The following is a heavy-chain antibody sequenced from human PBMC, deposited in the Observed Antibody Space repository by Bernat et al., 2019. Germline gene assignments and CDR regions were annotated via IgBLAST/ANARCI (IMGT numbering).Heavy chain of an antibody. J-gene: IGHJ3*02. V-gene: IGHV3-23*01. CDR1: GFTFSNFA. CDR2: ISNSGGAT. D-gene: IGHD1-26*01. Sequence: EVQLLESGGGLGHPGGSLRLSCAASGFTFSNFAMTWVRQAPGKGLDWVSSISNSGGATYYADSAKGRFTISRDNSKNTLYLQVNSLRAEDTAVYYCVKPKWGPDAFDIWGQGTMVTVSS. CDR3: VKPKWGPDAFDI.